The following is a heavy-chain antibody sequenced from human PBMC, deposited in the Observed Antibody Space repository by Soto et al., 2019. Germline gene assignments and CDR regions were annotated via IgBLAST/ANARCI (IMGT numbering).Heavy chain of an antibody. V-gene: IGHV4-59*01. J-gene: IGHJ4*02. Sequence: SSETLSLTCTVSGGSISSNYWAWIRQPPGKGLEWIGYVYNSGGTNYNPSPKSRVTISEDTSKSQFSLKVNSMTAADTAVYYCARYRREAVAGYTLDNWGQGILVTVSS. CDR3: ARYRREAVAGYTLDN. CDR2: VYNSGGT. CDR1: GGSISSNY. D-gene: IGHD6-13*01.